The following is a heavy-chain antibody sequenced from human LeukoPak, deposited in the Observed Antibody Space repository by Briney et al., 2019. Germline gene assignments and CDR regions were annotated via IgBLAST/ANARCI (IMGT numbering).Heavy chain of an antibody. D-gene: IGHD6-13*01. CDR3: ARQGRAAAGYFDY. CDR1: GGSISSSSYY. CDR2: IYYSGST. J-gene: IGHJ4*02. Sequence: SETLSLTCTVSGGSISSSSYYWGWIRQPPGKGLEWIGSIYYSGSTYYNPSLKSRVTISVDTSKNQFSLKLSSVTAADTAVYYCARQGRAAAGYFDYWGQGTLVTVSS. V-gene: IGHV4-39*01.